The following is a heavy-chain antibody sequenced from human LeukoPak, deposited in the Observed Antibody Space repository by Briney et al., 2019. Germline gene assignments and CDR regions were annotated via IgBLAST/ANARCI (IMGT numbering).Heavy chain of an antibody. CDR1: GFTVSSNY. CDR2: IYSGGST. D-gene: IGHD2-15*01. CDR3: AKLVVVDAFDI. J-gene: IGHJ3*02. V-gene: IGHV3-53*01. Sequence: PGGSLRLSCAASGFTVSSNYMSWVRQAPGKGLEWVSVIYSGGSTYYADSVKGRFTISRDNSKNTLYLQMNSLRAADTAVYYCAKLVVVDAFDIWGQGTVVTVSS.